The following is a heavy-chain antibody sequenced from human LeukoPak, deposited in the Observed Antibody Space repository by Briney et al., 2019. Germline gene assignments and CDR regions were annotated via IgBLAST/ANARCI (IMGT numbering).Heavy chain of an antibody. CDR1: GFTLSSYW. D-gene: IGHD2-15*01. CDR3: ARDAGQATPFDY. Sequence: SGGSLTLSCAASGFTLSSYWIHWDRQAPGKGLVWVSLIRRDGTTSFAASVQGRFTISRDNARNTLYLQMNSLGAEDTAVYYCARDAGQATPFDYWGPGTLVTVSS. CDR2: IRRDGTT. J-gene: IGHJ4*02. V-gene: IGHV3-74*01.